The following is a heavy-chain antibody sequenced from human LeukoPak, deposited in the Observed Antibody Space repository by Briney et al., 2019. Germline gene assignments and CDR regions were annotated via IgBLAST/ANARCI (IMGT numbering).Heavy chain of an antibody. CDR1: GGSISSYY. CDR2: IYYSGST. Sequence: PSETLSLTCTVSGGSISSYYWSWIRQPPGKGLEWIGYIYYSGSTNYNPSLKSRVTISVDTSKNQFSLKLSSVTAADTAVYYCARVRSVAARPGYMDVWGKGTTVTVSS. J-gene: IGHJ6*03. V-gene: IGHV4-59*08. CDR3: ARVRSVAARPGYMDV. D-gene: IGHD6-6*01.